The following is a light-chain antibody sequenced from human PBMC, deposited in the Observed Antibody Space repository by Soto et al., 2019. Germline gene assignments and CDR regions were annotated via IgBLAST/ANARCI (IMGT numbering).Light chain of an antibody. Sequence: QSVLNQPASVSGFPGQSITICFTGTSNDVGANNYVSWYQQHPGKAPRLMIYDVSNRPSGVSNRFSGSKSGNTASLTISGLQAEDEADYYCSSYTSSRTVVFGGGTKVTVL. CDR3: SSYTSSRTVV. V-gene: IGLV2-14*01. CDR1: SNDVGANNY. J-gene: IGLJ3*02. CDR2: DVS.